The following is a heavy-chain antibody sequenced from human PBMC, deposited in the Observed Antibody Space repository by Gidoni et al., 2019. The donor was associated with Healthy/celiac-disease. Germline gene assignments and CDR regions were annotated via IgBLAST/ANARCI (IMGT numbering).Heavy chain of an antibody. D-gene: IGHD4-17*01. Sequence: EVQLLESGGGLVQPGGSLRPSCAASGFTFSSYAMSWVRQAPGKGLEWVSAISGSGGSTYYADSVKGRFTISRDNSKNTLYLQMNSLRAEDTAVYYCAKGEHDYGDYAGSPNDFDYWGQGTLVTVSS. CDR1: GFTFSSYA. V-gene: IGHV3-23*01. CDR3: AKGEHDYGDYAGSPNDFDY. CDR2: ISGSGGST. J-gene: IGHJ4*02.